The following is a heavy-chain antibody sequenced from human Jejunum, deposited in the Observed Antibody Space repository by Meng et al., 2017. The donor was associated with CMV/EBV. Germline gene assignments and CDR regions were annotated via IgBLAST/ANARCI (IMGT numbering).Heavy chain of an antibody. CDR3: ARDSDADDWFDP. CDR2: TYYRSKWYN. D-gene: IGHD3-10*01. J-gene: IGHJ5*02. Sequence: SVTRKSAAWNWIRQTLSRGLEWLGRTYYRSKWYNDYAVSVKSRITIKADTTKNQFSLHLNSVTPEDTAVYYCARDSDADDWFDPWGQGTLVTVSS. CDR1: SVTRKSAA. V-gene: IGHV6-1*01.